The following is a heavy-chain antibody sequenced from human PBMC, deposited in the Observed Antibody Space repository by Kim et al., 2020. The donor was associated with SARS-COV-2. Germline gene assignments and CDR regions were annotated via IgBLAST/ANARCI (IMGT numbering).Heavy chain of an antibody. Sequence: GGSLRLSCAASGFTFSNAWMSWVRQAPGKGLEWVGRIKSKTDGGTTDYAAPVKGRFTISRDDSKNTLYLQMNSLKTEDTAVYYCTTDPDPAYGEYVDYYYYGMDVWGQGTTVAVSS. CDR2: IKSKTDGGTT. D-gene: IGHD4-17*01. CDR3: TTDPDPAYGEYVDYYYYGMDV. J-gene: IGHJ6*02. CDR1: GFTFSNAW. V-gene: IGHV3-15*01.